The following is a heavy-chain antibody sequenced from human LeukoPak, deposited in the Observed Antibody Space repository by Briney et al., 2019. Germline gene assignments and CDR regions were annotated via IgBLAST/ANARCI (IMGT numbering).Heavy chain of an antibody. D-gene: IGHD3-22*01. J-gene: IGHJ4*02. V-gene: IGHV3-49*03. CDR1: GFTFGDYA. Sequence: PGGSLRLSCTAAGFTFGDYAMTWYRQAPGKGRERVGFIRTKPYGEMTEYAASVKGRFIISRDDSKNTAYLQMTSLKTEDTAVYYCTSNHDSSGYTPDYWGQGTLVTVSS. CDR2: IRTKPYGEMT. CDR3: TSNHDSSGYTPDY.